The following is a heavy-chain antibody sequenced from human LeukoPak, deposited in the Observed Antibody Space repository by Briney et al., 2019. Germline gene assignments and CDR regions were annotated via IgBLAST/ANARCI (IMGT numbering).Heavy chain of an antibody. CDR2: INQDGSEK. V-gene: IGHV3-7*01. D-gene: IGHD6-19*01. Sequence: GGSLRLSCVASGCTLGVYWMTWVRQGPGKGLECVANINQDGSEKNYVDSVKGRFSVSRDNAKNTLYLYINSLRDEDTAIYYCAREIPVAGKRSWFDPWGQGTLVTVSS. CDR1: GCTLGVYW. CDR3: AREIPVAGKRSWFDP. J-gene: IGHJ5*02.